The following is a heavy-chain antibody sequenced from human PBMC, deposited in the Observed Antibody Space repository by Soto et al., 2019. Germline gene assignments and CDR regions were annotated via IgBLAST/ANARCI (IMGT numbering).Heavy chain of an antibody. V-gene: IGHV3-66*01. J-gene: IGHJ6*02. D-gene: IGHD6-19*01. CDR2: IYSGGST. Sequence: EVQLVESGGGLVQPGGSLRLSCAASGFTVSSNYMSWVRQAPGKGLEWVSVIYSGGSTYYADSVKVRFTISRDNSKNTLYLQINSLRSEDMAVYYGARDRLYSSGWHYYSGMDVCGQGPTGTDSS. CDR1: GFTVSSNY. CDR3: ARDRLYSSGWHYYSGMDV.